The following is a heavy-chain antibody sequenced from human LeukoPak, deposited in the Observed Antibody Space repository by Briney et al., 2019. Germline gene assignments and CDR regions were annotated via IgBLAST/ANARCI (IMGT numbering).Heavy chain of an antibody. D-gene: IGHD3-22*01. V-gene: IGHV1-18*01. CDR1: GYIFTTCA. CDR3: ARADDSSGHYAPFDM. J-gene: IGHJ3*02. Sequence: ASLKVSCKASGYIFTTCAINWVRQAPGQGLEWMGWISPYNGNTNYAQNLQGRVTMTTDTSTTTAYMELRSLRSDDTAVYYCARADDSSGHYAPFDMWGQGTMVTVSS. CDR2: ISPYNGNT.